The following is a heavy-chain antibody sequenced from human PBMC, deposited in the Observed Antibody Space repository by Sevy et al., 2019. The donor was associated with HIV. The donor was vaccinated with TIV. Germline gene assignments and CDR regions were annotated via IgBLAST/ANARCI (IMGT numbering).Heavy chain of an antibody. V-gene: IGHV3-7*01. D-gene: IGHD3-10*01. CDR2: IRQDGSEK. J-gene: IGHJ3*02. Sequence: GGSLRLSCAASGFSFSWYWMSWVRQTPEKGLEWVANIRQDGSEKNYVDSVKGRFTISRDNAKNSLYLQMNGLRAEDTAVYYCANKRGSPPNDAFDTWGQGQWSPSPQ. CDR3: ANKRGSPPNDAFDT. CDR1: GFSFSWYW.